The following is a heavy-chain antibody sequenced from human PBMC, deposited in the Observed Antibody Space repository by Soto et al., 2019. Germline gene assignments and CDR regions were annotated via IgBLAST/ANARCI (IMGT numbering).Heavy chain of an antibody. D-gene: IGHD2-2*01. Sequence: GGSLRLSCTASGFTFGDYAMSWFRQAPGKGLEWVGFIRSKAYGGTTEYAASVKGRFTISRDDSKSIAYLQMNSLKTEDTAVYYCTRDLKDIVVVPAAPPDPWGQGTLVTVSS. CDR1: GFTFGDYA. CDR2: IRSKAYGGTT. J-gene: IGHJ5*02. V-gene: IGHV3-49*03. CDR3: TRDLKDIVVVPAAPPDP.